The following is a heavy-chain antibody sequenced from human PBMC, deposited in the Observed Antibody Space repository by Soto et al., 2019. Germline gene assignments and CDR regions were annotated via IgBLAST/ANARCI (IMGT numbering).Heavy chain of an antibody. V-gene: IGHV4-31*03. CDR3: ARTGLGVSGYGEYFDY. Sequence: QVQLQESGPGLVKPSQTLSLTCTVSGGSISSGGYYWSWIRQHPGKGLEWIGYIYYSGSTYYNPSLKSRVTISVDTSKNQFSLKLSSVTAADTAVYYCARTGLGVSGYGEYFDYWGQGTLVTVSS. D-gene: IGHD3-3*01. CDR1: GGSISSGGYY. CDR2: IYYSGST. J-gene: IGHJ4*02.